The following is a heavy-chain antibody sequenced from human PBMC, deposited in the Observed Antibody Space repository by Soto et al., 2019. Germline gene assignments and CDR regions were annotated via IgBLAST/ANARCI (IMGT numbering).Heavy chain of an antibody. CDR2: IYYSGST. J-gene: IGHJ5*02. V-gene: IGHV4-39*01. D-gene: IGHD3-22*01. CDR1: GGSIGSSSYY. CDR3: ARLQSIVVVITTRGNWFDP. Sequence: SETLSLTCTVSGGSIGSSSYYWGWIRQPPGKGLEWIGSIYYSGSTYYNPSLKSRVTISVDTSKNQFSLKLSSVTAADTAVYYCARLQSIVVVITTRGNWFDPWGQGTLVTVSS.